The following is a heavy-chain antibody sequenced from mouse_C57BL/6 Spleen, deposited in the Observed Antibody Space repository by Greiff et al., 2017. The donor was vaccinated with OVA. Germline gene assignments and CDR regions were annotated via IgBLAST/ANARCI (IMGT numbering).Heavy chain of an antibody. CDR3: ARWDYGYDGYFDV. CDR2: INPGSGGT. D-gene: IGHD2-2*01. CDR1: GYAFTNYL. J-gene: IGHJ1*03. V-gene: IGHV1-54*01. Sequence: VQLQESGAELVRPGTSVKVSCKASGYAFTNYLIEWVKQRPGQGLEWIGVINPGSGGTNYNEKFKGKATLTADKSSSTAYMQLSSLTSEDSAVYFCARWDYGYDGYFDVWGTGTTVTVSS.